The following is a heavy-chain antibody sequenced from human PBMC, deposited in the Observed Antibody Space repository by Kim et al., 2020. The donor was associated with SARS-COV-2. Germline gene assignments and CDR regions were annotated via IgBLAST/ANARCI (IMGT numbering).Heavy chain of an antibody. CDR3: ANRQRYFDY. CDR2: ISGSGGAT. V-gene: IGHV3-23*01. Sequence: GGSLRLSCAASGFTFSSYAMSWVRQAPGKGLEWVSGISGSGGATYYADSVKGRFTISRDNSKNTLYLQMNSLRAEDTAIYYCANRQRYFDYWGQGTLVTVSS. J-gene: IGHJ4*02. CDR1: GFTFSSYA. D-gene: IGHD5-18*01.